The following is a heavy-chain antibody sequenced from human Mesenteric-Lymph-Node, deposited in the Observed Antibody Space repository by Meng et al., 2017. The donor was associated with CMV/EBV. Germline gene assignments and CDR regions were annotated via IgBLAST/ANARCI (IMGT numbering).Heavy chain of an antibody. J-gene: IGHJ5*02. D-gene: IGHD3-10*01. CDR3: ARDTLTYSYGPGWIDP. Sequence: QLHVQTPGPRLVASADTHSHTSPVSGVSRGSGWHSWVWSRQPTGKVLAWVGSIFYSGSAHYNPALESRVTISIDKSKNEFFLNLGSVTAADTAMYFCARDTLTYSYGPGWIDPWGQGTLVTVSS. V-gene: IGHV4-39*02. CDR1: GVSRGSGWHS. CDR2: IFYSGSA.